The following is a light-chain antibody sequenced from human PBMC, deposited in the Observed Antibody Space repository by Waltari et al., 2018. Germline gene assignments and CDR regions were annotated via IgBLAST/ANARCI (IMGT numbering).Light chain of an antibody. V-gene: IGLV1-44*01. Sequence: QSLLTQAPSASAPPGQRITMTCSGSNSNIGKNTVNWYQQLPGTAPKLLVYRNAQRPSEAPARFSGSRSGTSASLAISGLQFDDEADYYCATWDDSLNGWVFGGGTRLTVL. CDR3: ATWDDSLNGWV. J-gene: IGLJ3*02. CDR1: NSNIGKNT. CDR2: RNA.